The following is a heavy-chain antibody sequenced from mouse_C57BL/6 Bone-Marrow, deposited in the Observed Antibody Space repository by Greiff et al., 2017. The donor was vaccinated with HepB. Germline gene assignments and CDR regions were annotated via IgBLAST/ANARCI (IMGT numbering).Heavy chain of an antibody. CDR3: ARGDYGSSHYAMDY. Sequence: QVQLKESGAELVRPGTSVKMSCKASGYTFTNYWIGWAKQRPGHGLEWIGDIYPGGGYTNYNEKFKGKATLTADKSSSTAYMQFSSLTSEDSAIYYCARGDYGSSHYAMDYWGQGTSVTVSS. D-gene: IGHD1-1*01. CDR2: IYPGGGYT. V-gene: IGHV1-63*01. CDR1: GYTFTNYW. J-gene: IGHJ4*01.